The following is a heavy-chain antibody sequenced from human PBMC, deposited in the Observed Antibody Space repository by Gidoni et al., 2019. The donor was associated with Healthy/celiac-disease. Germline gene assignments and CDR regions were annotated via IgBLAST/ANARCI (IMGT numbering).Heavy chain of an antibody. V-gene: IGHV3-15*01. CDR1: GFTFSNAW. CDR2: IKSKTDGGTT. D-gene: IGHD3-3*01. J-gene: IGHJ4*02. CDR3: TTDPPRIRFLEWLSDY. Sequence: EVQLVESGGGLVKPGGSLRLSCAASGFTFSNAWMSWVRQAPGKGLELVGRIKSKTDGGTTDYAAPVKGRFTISRDDSKNTLYLQMNSLKTEDTAVYYCTTDPPRIRFLEWLSDYWGQGTLVTVSS.